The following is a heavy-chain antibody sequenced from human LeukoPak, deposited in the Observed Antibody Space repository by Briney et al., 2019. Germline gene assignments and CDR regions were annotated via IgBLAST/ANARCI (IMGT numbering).Heavy chain of an antibody. Sequence: SETLSLTCTVSGGSINFYYRAWVRQSAGKGLEWVGRIYSGGNTYYNPSLKGRVTMSIDTSKNQFSLMVTSVTAADTAVYYCARDSRYFDFWSGYVDYWGQGFLVTVSS. CDR3: ARDSRYFDFWSGYVDY. D-gene: IGHD3-3*01. CDR1: GGSINFYY. V-gene: IGHV4-4*07. J-gene: IGHJ4*02. CDR2: IYSGGNT.